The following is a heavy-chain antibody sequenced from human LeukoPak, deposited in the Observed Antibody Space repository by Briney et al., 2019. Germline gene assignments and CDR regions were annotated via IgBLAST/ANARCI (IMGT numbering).Heavy chain of an antibody. D-gene: IGHD2-15*01. CDR1: GFTFSSYE. J-gene: IGHJ4*02. V-gene: IGHV3-48*03. CDR2: ISSSGSNI. CDR3: AGDRYCSGGSCYYFDC. Sequence: GGSLRLSCAASGFTFSSYEMNWVRQAPGKGLEWVSYISSSGSNIYYADSVKGRFTISRDNAKNSLYLQMNSLRAEDTAVDYCAGDRYCSGGSCYYFDCWGQGTLVTVSS.